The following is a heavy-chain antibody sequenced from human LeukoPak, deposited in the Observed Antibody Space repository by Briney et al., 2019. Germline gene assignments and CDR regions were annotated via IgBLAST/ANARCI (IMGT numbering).Heavy chain of an antibody. D-gene: IGHD4-17*01. CDR3: ARGSNGGDYSGWFDP. CDR1: GGSFSGYY. Sequence: SETLSLTCAVYGGSFSGYYWSWIRQPPGKGLEWIGEINHSGSTNYNPSLKSRVTISVDTSKNQFSLKLSSVTAADTAVYYCARGSNGGDYSGWFDPWGQGTLVTVSS. V-gene: IGHV4-34*01. CDR2: INHSGST. J-gene: IGHJ5*02.